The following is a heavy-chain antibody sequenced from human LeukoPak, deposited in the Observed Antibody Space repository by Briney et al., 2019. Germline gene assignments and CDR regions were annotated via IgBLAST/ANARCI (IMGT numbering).Heavy chain of an antibody. V-gene: IGHV1-69*13. J-gene: IGHJ4*02. CDR2: IIPIFGTA. Sequence: SVKVSCKASGGTFSSYGISWVRQAPGQGLEWMGGIIPIFGTANYAQKFQGRVTITADESTSTAYMELSSLRSEDTAVYYCATSSSRWYTYYFDYWGQGTLVTVSS. CDR3: ATSSSRWYTYYFDY. CDR1: GGTFSSYG. D-gene: IGHD6-13*01.